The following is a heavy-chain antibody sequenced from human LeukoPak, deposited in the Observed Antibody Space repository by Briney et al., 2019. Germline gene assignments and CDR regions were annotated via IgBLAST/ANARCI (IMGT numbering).Heavy chain of an antibody. V-gene: IGHV3-20*04. Sequence: GGSLRLSCAAPGFTFDDYGMSWVRHAPGKGLEWVSGINWNGGSTGYADSVKGRFTISRDNAKNSLYLEMNGLGTEEPARYYCASTLRGASGSYPSYFDYWGQGTLVTVST. CDR3: ASTLRGASGSYPSYFDY. CDR2: INWNGGST. CDR1: GFTFDDYG. D-gene: IGHD1-26*01. J-gene: IGHJ4*02.